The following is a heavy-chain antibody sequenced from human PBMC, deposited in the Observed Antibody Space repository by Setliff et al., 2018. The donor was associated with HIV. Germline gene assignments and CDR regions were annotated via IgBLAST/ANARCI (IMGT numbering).Heavy chain of an antibody. D-gene: IGHD2-15*01. Sequence: LSLTCIVSSGSIHSGSYYWSWIRQPVGKGLEWIGRIYTSGCTDYNPSLKSRVAISVDTSKNHFSLNLTSVTAADTAIYFCARVGGKGYSNFLDSWGQGLLVTVSS. V-gene: IGHV4-61*02. CDR3: ARVGGKGYSNFLDS. CDR2: IYTSGCT. J-gene: IGHJ4*02. CDR1: SGSIHSGSYY.